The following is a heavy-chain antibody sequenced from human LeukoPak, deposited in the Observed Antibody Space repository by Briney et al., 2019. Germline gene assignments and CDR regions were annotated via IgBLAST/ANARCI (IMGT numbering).Heavy chain of an antibody. D-gene: IGHD5-18*01. CDR3: ASARRGYSYGYVDY. CDR2: ISGSGGST. J-gene: IGHJ4*02. Sequence: GGSLRLSCAASGFTFSSYAMSWVRQAPGKGLQWVSAISGSGGSTYYADSVKGRFTISRDNSKNTLYLQMNSLRAEDTAVYYCASARRGYSYGYVDYWGQGTLVTVSS. V-gene: IGHV3-23*01. CDR1: GFTFSSYA.